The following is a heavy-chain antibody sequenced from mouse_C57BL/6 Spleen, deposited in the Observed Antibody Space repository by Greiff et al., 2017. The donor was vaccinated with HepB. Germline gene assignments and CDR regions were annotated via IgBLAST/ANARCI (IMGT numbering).Heavy chain of an antibody. Sequence: QVQLQQPGAELVKPGASVKLSCKASGYTFTSYWMHWVKQRPGQGLEWIGMIHPNSGSTNYNEKFKSKATLTVDKSSSTAYMQRSSLTSDASAVYYCARDRWSHYFDYWGQGTTLTVSS. CDR3: ARDRWSHYFDY. V-gene: IGHV1-64*01. D-gene: IGHD1-1*02. J-gene: IGHJ2*01. CDR2: IHPNSGST. CDR1: GYTFTSYW.